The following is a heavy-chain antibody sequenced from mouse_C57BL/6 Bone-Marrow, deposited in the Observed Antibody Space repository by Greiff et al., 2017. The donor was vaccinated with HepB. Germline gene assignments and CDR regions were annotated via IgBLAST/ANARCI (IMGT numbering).Heavy chain of an antibody. Sequence: EVKLMESEGGLVQPGSSMKLSCTASGFTFSDYYMAWVRQVPEKGLEWVANINYDGSSTYYLDSLKSRFIISRDNAKNILYLQMSSLKSEDTATYYCAREGLVYAMDYWGQGTSVTVSS. CDR1: GFTFSDYY. J-gene: IGHJ4*01. CDR2: INYDGSST. D-gene: IGHD3-1*01. CDR3: AREGLVYAMDY. V-gene: IGHV5-16*01.